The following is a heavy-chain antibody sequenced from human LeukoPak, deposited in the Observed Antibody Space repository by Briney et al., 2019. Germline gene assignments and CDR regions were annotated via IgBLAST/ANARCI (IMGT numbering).Heavy chain of an antibody. CDR2: TSYDGSNK. V-gene: IGHV3-30-3*01. CDR3: ASGTMIVPYYFEY. Sequence: GGSLRLSCAASGFTFSSYAMHWVRQAPGKGLEWVTVTSYDGSNKYHADSVKGRFTISRDNSKNTLHLQMNSLRAEDTAVYYCASGTMIVPYYFEYWGQGTLVTVSS. D-gene: IGHD3-22*01. CDR1: GFTFSSYA. J-gene: IGHJ4*02.